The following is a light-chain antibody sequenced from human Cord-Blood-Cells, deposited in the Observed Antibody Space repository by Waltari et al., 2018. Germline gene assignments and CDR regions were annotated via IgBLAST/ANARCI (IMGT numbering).Light chain of an antibody. V-gene: IGKV3-11*01. Sequence: EIVLTQSPATLSLSPGERATLSCRASQSVSSYLAWYQQKPGQAPRLLIYDASNRATGIPARFSVSGSGTDFTLTISSLEPEDFAVYYCQQRSNWPGTFGQGTKVEIK. CDR2: DAS. CDR3: QQRSNWPGT. J-gene: IGKJ1*01. CDR1: QSVSSY.